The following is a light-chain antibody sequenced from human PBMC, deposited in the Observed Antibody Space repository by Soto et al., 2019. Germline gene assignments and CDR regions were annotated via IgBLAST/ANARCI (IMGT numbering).Light chain of an antibody. CDR1: NSNIGAGYD. J-gene: IGLJ3*02. CDR3: QSYDSSLSDWV. V-gene: IGLV1-40*01. CDR2: GNS. Sequence: QSVLTQPPSVSGAPGQRVTISCTGYNSNIGAGYDVHWYQQLPGTAPKLLIYGNSNRPSGVPDRFSASKSGTSASLAITGLQAEDEADYYCQSYDSSLSDWVFGGGTQLTVL.